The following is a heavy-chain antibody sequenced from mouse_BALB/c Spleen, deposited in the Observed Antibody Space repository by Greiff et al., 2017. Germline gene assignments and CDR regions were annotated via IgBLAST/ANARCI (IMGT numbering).Heavy chain of an antibody. D-gene: IGHD1-1*01. CDR3: NPVVVFYAVDD. J-gene: IGHJ4*01. CDR1: GFNIKDYY. Sequence: EVQLQQSGAELVRSGASVKLSCTASGFNIKDYYMHWVKQRPEQGLEWIGWIDPENGDTEYAPKFQGKATMTADTSSNTANRQLSSLTSEDTAVYYCNPVVVFYAVDDGGQGTSVTVSS. CDR2: IDPENGDT. V-gene: IGHV14-4*02.